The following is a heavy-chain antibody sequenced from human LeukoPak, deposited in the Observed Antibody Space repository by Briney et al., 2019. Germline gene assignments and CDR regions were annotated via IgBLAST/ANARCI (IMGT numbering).Heavy chain of an antibody. J-gene: IGHJ4*02. V-gene: IGHV3-74*01. CDR2: ISRDGSNT. Sequence: GVSLRLSCAASGFTFSTYWMHWVRQAPGTGLVWVSLISRDGSNTNYADSVKGRFTISRDNAKNTLYLQMNSLRAEDTAVYYCATDVPAASIFGYWGQGTLVTVSS. D-gene: IGHD2-2*01. CDR1: GFTFSTYW. CDR3: ATDVPAASIFGY.